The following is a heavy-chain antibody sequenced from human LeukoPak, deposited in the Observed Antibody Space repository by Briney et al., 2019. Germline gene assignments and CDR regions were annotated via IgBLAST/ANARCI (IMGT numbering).Heavy chain of an antibody. V-gene: IGHV3-43*02. CDR3: AQGAGIYYYYGMDV. CDR1: GFTFDDYA. Sequence: GGSLRLSCAASGFTFDDYAMHWVRQAPGKGLEWVSLISGDGGSTYYADSVKGRFTISRDNSKNSLYLQMNSLRTEDTALYYCAQGAGIYYYYGMDVWGQGTTVTVSS. D-gene: IGHD6-19*01. J-gene: IGHJ6*02. CDR2: ISGDGGST.